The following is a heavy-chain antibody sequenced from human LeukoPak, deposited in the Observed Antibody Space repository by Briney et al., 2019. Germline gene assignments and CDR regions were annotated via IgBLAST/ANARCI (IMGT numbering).Heavy chain of an antibody. CDR1: GFTFSNAW. Sequence: GSLRLSCAASGFTFSNAWMSWIRQPAGKGLEWIGRIYTSGSTNYNPSLKSRVTMSVDTSKNEISLKLTSMTAADTAVYYCARDHDGEDYGNAFDIWGHGTMVTVSS. D-gene: IGHD4-17*01. CDR3: ARDHDGEDYGNAFDI. CDR2: IYTSGST. J-gene: IGHJ3*02. V-gene: IGHV4-4*07.